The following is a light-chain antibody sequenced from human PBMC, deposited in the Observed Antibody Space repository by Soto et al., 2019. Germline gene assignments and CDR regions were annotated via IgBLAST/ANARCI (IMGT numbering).Light chain of an antibody. CDR3: MQALQTPLT. CDR1: QSLPHTNGYNY. J-gene: IGKJ3*01. Sequence: DIEMTQSPLSLPVTPGEPASISCRSSQSLPHTNGYNYLDWYLQKPGQSPQVLIYVGSNRASGVPDRFSGSGSGTDFTLNISRVEAEDVGVYYCMQALQTPLTFGPGTKVDIK. V-gene: IGKV2-28*01. CDR2: VGS.